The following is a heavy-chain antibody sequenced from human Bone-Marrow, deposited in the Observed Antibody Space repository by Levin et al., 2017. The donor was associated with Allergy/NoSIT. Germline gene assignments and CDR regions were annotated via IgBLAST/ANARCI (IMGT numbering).Heavy chain of an antibody. CDR2: IKNDGSTI. J-gene: IGHJ5*01. D-gene: IGHD5-12*01. CDR1: GFTFSTYW. Sequence: GGSLRLSCAASGFTFSTYWMHWFRQAPGKGLVWVSRIKNDGSTITYADSVMGRFTISRDNAKNTLYLQMTSLGADDTAVYYCARSRSGGYADSWGQGALVSVSS. CDR3: ARSRSGGYADS. V-gene: IGHV3-74*03.